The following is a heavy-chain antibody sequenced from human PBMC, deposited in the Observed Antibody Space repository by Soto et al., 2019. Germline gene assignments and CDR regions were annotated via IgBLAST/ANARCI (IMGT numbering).Heavy chain of an antibody. CDR1: GYTFTSYS. CDR2: INPGGGST. Sequence: GASVKVSCKASGYTFTSYSMHWVRQAPGHGLEWMGKINPGGGSTSYAQKLQDRVTMTRDTSTSTVYMELSSLRSEDTAVYFCARGAPASVWGQGTTVTVSS. V-gene: IGHV1-46*01. CDR3: ARGAPASV. J-gene: IGHJ6*02.